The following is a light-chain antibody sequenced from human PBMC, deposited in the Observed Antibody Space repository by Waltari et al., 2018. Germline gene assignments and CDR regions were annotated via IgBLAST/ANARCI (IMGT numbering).Light chain of an antibody. CDR2: QGT. Sequence: GSETGIAARTVTVSINGVSDTLGRKNLVSWYQHHPVKAPKLFIYQGTKRLSGVSNRFSGSTSCNTASLTVTELQSEDEADYYCCSYAGDNTWIFGGGTRLSVL. CDR1: SDTLGRKNL. CDR3: CSYAGDNTWI. J-gene: IGLJ2*01. V-gene: IGLV2-23*01.